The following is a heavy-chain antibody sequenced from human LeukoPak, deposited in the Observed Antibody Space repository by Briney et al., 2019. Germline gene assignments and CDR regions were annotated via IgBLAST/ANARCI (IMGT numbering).Heavy chain of an antibody. J-gene: IGHJ4*02. V-gene: IGHV5-51*01. CDR3: ATSESQTKFDY. CDR1: GYKFTTYW. D-gene: IGHD1/OR15-1a*01. Sequence: GESLKISCKGSGYKFTTYWVGWVRQLPGKGLEWMGIIFPGDSETIYSPSFQGQVTISADTSISTAYLQWNSLKTSDTARYYCATSESQTKFDYWGQGTLVTVSS. CDR2: IFPGDSET.